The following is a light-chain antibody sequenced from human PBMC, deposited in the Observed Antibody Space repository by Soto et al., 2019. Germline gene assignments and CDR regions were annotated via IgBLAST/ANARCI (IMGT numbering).Light chain of an antibody. Sequence: QSVLTQPPSASGTPGQRVTISCSGSNSNIGDKAVTWYQQILGTAPKVVIQSDDQRPSGVPDRFSGSKSGNSASLAISAVQSEDEADYFCASWDDSLTLVFGGGIKLTVL. CDR2: SDD. V-gene: IGLV1-44*01. CDR1: NSNIGDKA. J-gene: IGLJ2*01. CDR3: ASWDDSLTLV.